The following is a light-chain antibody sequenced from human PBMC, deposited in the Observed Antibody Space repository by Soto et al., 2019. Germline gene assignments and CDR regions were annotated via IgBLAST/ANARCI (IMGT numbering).Light chain of an antibody. CDR2: GAS. Sequence: EIVMTQSPATLSVSPGERATLSCRASQSVSSNLAWYQQKPDQAPRLLIYGASPRASGIPARYSGSGSGTEFTLTISSQQSEDFAIFYCQQYDNWPITFGQGTRLEI. V-gene: IGKV3-15*01. J-gene: IGKJ5*01. CDR3: QQYDNWPIT. CDR1: QSVSSN.